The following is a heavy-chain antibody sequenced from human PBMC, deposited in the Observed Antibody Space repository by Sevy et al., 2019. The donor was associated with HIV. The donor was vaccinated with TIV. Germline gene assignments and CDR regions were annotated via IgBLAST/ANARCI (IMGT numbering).Heavy chain of an antibody. CDR3: ARANAYLASDAFDI. Sequence: SETLSLTCTVSGDSISSLNYYWSWIRQHPGKGLEWIGYISYSERTYYNPSLKSRVTISVDTSKNQFSLKLSSVTAADTAVFYCARANAYLASDAFDIWGQSTLVTVSS. V-gene: IGHV4-31*03. D-gene: IGHD1-26*01. CDR2: ISYSERT. CDR1: GDSISSLNYY. J-gene: IGHJ3*02.